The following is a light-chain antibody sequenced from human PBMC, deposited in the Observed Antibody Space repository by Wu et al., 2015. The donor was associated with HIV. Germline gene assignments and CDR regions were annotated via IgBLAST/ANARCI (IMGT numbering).Light chain of an antibody. J-gene: IGKJ5*01. CDR3: QQGSNWPLT. V-gene: IGKV3-11*01. CDR2: DVS. Sequence: EIVLTQSPATLSLSPGERATLSCRASQSVAYSLAWYQHKPGQALRLLIHDVSSRATGIPARFSGSGSGTDFTLTISNLEPEDFAIYFCQQGSNWPLTFGQGTRLEIK. CDR1: QSVAYS.